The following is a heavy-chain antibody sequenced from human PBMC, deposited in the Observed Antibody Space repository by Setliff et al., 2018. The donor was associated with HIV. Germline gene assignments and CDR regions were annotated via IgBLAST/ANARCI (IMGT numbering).Heavy chain of an antibody. CDR3: ARVQYHYVNNGDSYYFTH. CDR2: IYHTGST. Sequence: SETLSLTCDVSGGSISSFNWWSWVRQSPGKGLEWIGEIYHTGSTNYSPSLKSRVTISVDKSKNQFSLRLNAVTAADTAVYYCARVQYHYVNNGDSYYFTHWGHGTLVTVSS. CDR1: GGSISSFNW. J-gene: IGHJ4*01. D-gene: IGHD3-10*02. V-gene: IGHV4-4*02.